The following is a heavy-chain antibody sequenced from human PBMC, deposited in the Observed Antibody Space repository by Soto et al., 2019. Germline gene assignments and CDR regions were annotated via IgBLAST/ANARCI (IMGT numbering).Heavy chain of an antibody. V-gene: IGHV3-11*06. D-gene: IGHD4-4*01. J-gene: IGHJ5*02. CDR3: ARHDYSNEHWFDS. Sequence: PGGSLRLSCLASGFSFSDYYMSWIRQAPGKGLEWIAYISSASDYSTYADSVKGRVTISRDNAKNSLYLQLNNVRPDDTALYFCARHDYSNEHWFDSWGLGTPVTVSS. CDR2: ISSASDYS. CDR1: GFSFSDYY.